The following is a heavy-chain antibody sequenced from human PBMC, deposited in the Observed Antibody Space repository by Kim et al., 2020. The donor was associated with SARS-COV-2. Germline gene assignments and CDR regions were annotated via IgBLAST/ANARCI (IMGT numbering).Heavy chain of an antibody. CDR1: GFTFNSYT. CDR3: ARDLMDYGGNSQRYFDL. Sequence: GGSLRLSCATSGFTFNSYTMNWVRQAPGKGLEWVSSISSGSSYIYYADSVKGRFTISRDDAKNSLYLQMNSLRAEDTAFYYCARDLMDYGGNSQRYFDLWGRGTLVTVSS. D-gene: IGHD4-17*01. CDR2: ISSGSSYI. V-gene: IGHV3-21*04. J-gene: IGHJ2*01.